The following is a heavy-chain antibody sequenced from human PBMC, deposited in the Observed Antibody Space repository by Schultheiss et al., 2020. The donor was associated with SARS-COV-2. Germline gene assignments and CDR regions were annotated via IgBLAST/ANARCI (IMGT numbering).Heavy chain of an antibody. CDR1: GYSFTSYW. D-gene: IGHD5-12*01. CDR2: IYPVDSDT. Sequence: GESLKISCKGSGYSFTSYWIGWVRQMPGKGLEWMGIIYPVDSDTKYSPSFQGQVTISVDKSISTAYLQWSSLKASDTAMYYCARHYIMGYSGYDSSSDYWGQGTLVTVSS. CDR3: ARHYIMGYSGYDSSSDY. J-gene: IGHJ4*02. V-gene: IGHV5-51*01.